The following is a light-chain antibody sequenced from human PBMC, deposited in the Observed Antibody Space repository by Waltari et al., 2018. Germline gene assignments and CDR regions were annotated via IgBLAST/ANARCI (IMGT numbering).Light chain of an antibody. CDR3: QQYNNWPPKT. J-gene: IGKJ1*01. CDR2: GAS. CDR1: QGVSSN. Sequence: ELVMTQSQATLSVSTAESATFSCRASQGVSSNLAWYQQKPGQAPRLLIYGASTRATGSPARFSCSVYGTEFTLTISSLQSEDFAVYYCQQYNNWPPKTFGQGTKVEIK. V-gene: IGKV3-15*01.